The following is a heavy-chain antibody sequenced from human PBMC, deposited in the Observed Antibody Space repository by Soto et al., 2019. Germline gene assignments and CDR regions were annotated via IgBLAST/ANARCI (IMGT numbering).Heavy chain of an antibody. CDR3: VAGTRVVYYYYGMDV. CDR2: INSDGSST. D-gene: IGHD3-10*01. J-gene: IGHJ6*02. CDR1: EFTFSSSW. Sequence: GGSRRLSCTASEFTFSSSWMHWFRQSPGKGLVWVSRINSDGSSTSYADSVKGRFTISRDNAKNTLYLQMNSLRAEDTAVYYCVAGTRVVYYYYGMDVWGQGTTVTVSS. V-gene: IGHV3-74*01.